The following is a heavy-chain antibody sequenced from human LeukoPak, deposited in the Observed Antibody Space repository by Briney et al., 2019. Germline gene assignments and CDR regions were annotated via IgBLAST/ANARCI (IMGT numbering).Heavy chain of an antibody. J-gene: IGHJ4*02. CDR1: GFTFDDYA. Sequence: PGGSLRLSCAASGFTFDDYAMHWVRQAPGEGLEWVSLISGDGGSTYYADSVKGRFTISRDNSKNSLYLQMNSLRTEDTALYYCAKDLGDYVWGSYRPPPGFFDYWGQGTLVTVS. D-gene: IGHD3-16*02. V-gene: IGHV3-43*02. CDR3: AKDLGDYVWGSYRPPPGFFDY. CDR2: ISGDGGST.